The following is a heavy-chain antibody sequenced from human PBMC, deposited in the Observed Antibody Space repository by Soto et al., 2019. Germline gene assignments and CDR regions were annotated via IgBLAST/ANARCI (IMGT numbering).Heavy chain of an antibody. CDR1: GYTFTGYY. Sequence: ASVKVSCKASGYTFTGYYMHWVRQAPGQGLEWMGWINPNSGGTNYAQKFQGRVSMTRDTSISTAYMELSRLRSDDTAVYYCARGITIFGAVISPDPRFDYWGQGTLVTVSS. V-gene: IGHV1-2*02. J-gene: IGHJ4*02. D-gene: IGHD3-3*01. CDR3: ARGITIFGAVISPDPRFDY. CDR2: INPNSGGT.